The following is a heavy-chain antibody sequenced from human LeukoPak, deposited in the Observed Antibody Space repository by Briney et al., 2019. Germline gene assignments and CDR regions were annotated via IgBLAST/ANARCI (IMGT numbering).Heavy chain of an antibody. Sequence: GESLKISRKGSGYRFSTSWIGWVRQLPGKGLEWMVMIYPDDSNIRYGPSFQGQVTISADKSISTAYLHWNSLKASDTAMYYCARLTTGYGKIDYWGQGTLVTVSS. V-gene: IGHV5-51*01. J-gene: IGHJ4*02. D-gene: IGHD2-2*03. CDR1: GYRFSTSW. CDR3: ARLTTGYGKIDY. CDR2: IYPDDSNI.